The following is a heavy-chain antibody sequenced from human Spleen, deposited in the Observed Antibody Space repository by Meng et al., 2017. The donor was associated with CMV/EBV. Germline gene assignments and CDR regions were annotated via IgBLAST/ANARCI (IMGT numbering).Heavy chain of an antibody. CDR1: GFTVSSNY. V-gene: IGHV3-53*01. CDR3: AREDCSSTSCYKGGFDP. Sequence: GGSLRLSCAASGFTVSSNYMSWVRQAPGKGLEWVSVIYSGGSTYYADSVKGRFTISRDNSKNTLYLQMNSLRAEDTAVYYCAREDCSSTSCYKGGFDPWGQGTLVTVSS. D-gene: IGHD2-2*01. CDR2: IYSGGST. J-gene: IGHJ5*02.